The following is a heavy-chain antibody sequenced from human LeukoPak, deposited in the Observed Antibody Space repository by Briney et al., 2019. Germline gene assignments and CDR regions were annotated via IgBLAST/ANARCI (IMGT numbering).Heavy chain of an antibody. D-gene: IGHD4-17*01. CDR1: GYTFTSYG. V-gene: IGHV1-18*01. CDR3: ARPNYGDSVIRWFDP. Sequence: GASVKVSCKASGYTFTSYGISWVRQAPGQGLEWMGWISAYNGNTNYAQKLQGRVTMTTDTSTSTAYMELRSLRSDDTAVYYCARPNYGDSVIRWFDPWGQGTLVTVSS. CDR2: ISAYNGNT. J-gene: IGHJ5*02.